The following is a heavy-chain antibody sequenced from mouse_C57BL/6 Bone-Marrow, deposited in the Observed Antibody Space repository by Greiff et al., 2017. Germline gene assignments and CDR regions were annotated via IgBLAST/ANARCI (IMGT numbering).Heavy chain of an antibody. Sequence: QVQLQQSGAELVRPGASVTLSCKASGYTFTDYEMHWVKQTPVHGLEWIGAIDPETGGTAYNQKFKGKAILTADKSSSTAYMELRSLTSEDSAVYYCTRSYDYDRAYAMDYWGQGTSVTVSS. V-gene: IGHV1-15*01. D-gene: IGHD2-4*01. CDR1: GYTFTDYE. CDR2: IDPETGGT. J-gene: IGHJ4*01. CDR3: TRSYDYDRAYAMDY.